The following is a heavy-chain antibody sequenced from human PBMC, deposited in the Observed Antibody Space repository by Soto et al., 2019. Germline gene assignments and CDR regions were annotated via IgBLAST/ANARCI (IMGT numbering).Heavy chain of an antibody. CDR1: GYTFTSYG. J-gene: IGHJ6*02. CDR2: ISAYNGNT. D-gene: IGHD6-13*01. V-gene: IGHV1-18*04. Sequence: ASMKFSCKASGYTFTSYGIIFVRQATGQGLDWMGWISAYNGNTNYAQKLQGRVTMTTDTSTSTAYMELRSLRSDDTAVYYCARDANEGSSWYYYYYGMDVWGQGTTVNVSS. CDR3: ARDANEGSSWYYYYYGMDV.